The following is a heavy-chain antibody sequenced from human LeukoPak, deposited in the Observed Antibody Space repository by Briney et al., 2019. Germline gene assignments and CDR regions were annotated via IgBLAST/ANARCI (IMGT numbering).Heavy chain of an antibody. D-gene: IGHD3-10*01. V-gene: IGHV3-48*04. Sequence: PGGSLRLSCAASGFTFSSYWLHWVRQAPGKGLVWVSYISSSGSTIYYADSVKGRFTISRDNAKNSLYLQMNSLRAEDTAVYYCARVPVTMVRGVIVNYYYYYMDVWGKGTTVTVSS. CDR1: GFTFSSYW. CDR3: ARVPVTMVRGVIVNYYYYYMDV. J-gene: IGHJ6*03. CDR2: ISSSGSTI.